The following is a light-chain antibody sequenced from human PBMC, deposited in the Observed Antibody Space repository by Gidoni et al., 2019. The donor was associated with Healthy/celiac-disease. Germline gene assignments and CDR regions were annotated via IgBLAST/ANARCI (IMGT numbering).Light chain of an antibody. Sequence: EIVLTQSPATLSLSPGERATLSCRASQSVSSYLAWYQQKPGQAPRLLSYDATTRATGISARFSGSGSGTDFTLTISSLEPEDFAVYYCQQRSNWPPEITFGQGTRLEIK. CDR1: QSVSSY. CDR3: QQRSNWPPEIT. CDR2: DAT. J-gene: IGKJ5*01. V-gene: IGKV3-11*01.